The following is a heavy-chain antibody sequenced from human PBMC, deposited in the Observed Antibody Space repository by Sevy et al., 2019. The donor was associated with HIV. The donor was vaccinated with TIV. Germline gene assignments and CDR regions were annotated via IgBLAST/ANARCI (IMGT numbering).Heavy chain of an antibody. V-gene: IGHV3-23*01. J-gene: IGHJ4*02. CDR3: AKVDSSGYYSVSGFDY. D-gene: IGHD3-22*01. CDR2: ISGSGGST. Sequence: GGSLRLSCAASGFTFSSYAMSWVRQPPGKGLEWVSAISGSGGSTYYADSVKGRFTISRDNSKNTLYLQMNSLRAEDTAVYYCAKVDSSGYYSVSGFDYWGQGTLVTVSS. CDR1: GFTFSSYA.